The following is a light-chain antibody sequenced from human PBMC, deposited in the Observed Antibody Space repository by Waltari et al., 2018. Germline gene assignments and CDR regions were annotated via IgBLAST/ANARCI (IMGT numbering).Light chain of an antibody. Sequence: QSALTQPASVSGSPGQSTTISCTGTSSDVGSYNVVSWYQQHPGKAPKPMIYDGSKRPSGVSNRFSGSKSGNTASLTISGLHAEDKADYYCCSYAGSSTWVFGGGTKLTVL. CDR3: CSYAGSSTWV. J-gene: IGLJ3*02. CDR1: SSDVGSYNV. CDR2: DGS. V-gene: IGLV2-23*01.